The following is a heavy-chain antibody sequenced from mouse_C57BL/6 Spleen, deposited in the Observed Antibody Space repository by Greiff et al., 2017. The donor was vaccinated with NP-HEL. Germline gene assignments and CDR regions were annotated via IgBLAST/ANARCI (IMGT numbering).Heavy chain of an antibody. CDR2: INPGSGGT. D-gene: IGHD1-1*01. CDR3: ARRIITTVASMDY. V-gene: IGHV1-54*01. J-gene: IGHJ4*01. Sequence: QVQLQQSGAELVRPGTSVKVSCKASGYAFTNYLIEWVKQRPGQGLEWIGVINPGSGGTNYNEKFKGKATLTADKSSSTAYMQLSSLTSEDSAVYFCARRIITTVASMDYWGQGTSVTVSS. CDR1: GYAFTNYL.